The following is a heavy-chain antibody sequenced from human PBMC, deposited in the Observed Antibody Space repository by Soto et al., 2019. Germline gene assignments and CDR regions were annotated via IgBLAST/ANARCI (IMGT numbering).Heavy chain of an antibody. Sequence: GGSLRLSCAASGFTFGTTDMSWVRQAPGEGLEWVSTIDGSGGITYYAGSVKGRFTISRDNSRNTVYLQMNSLRGDDTALYYCVKNSGWFNTWGQGALVTVSS. CDR2: IDGSGGIT. J-gene: IGHJ5*02. CDR1: GFTFGTTD. D-gene: IGHD3-10*01. CDR3: VKNSGWFNT. V-gene: IGHV3-23*01.